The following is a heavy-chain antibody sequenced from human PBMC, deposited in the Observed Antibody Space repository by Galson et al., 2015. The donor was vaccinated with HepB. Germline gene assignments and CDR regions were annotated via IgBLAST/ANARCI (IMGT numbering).Heavy chain of an antibody. CDR1: GYTFTSYY. CDR3: ARDLGSKWEHQGWFDP. V-gene: IGHV1-46*01. CDR2: INPSGGST. J-gene: IGHJ5*02. Sequence: SVKVSCKASGYTFTSYYMHWVRQAPGQGLEWMGIINPSGGSTSYAQKFQGRVTMTRDTSTSTVYMELSSLRSEDTAVYYCARDLGSKWEHQGWFDPWGQGTLVTVSS. D-gene: IGHD1-26*01.